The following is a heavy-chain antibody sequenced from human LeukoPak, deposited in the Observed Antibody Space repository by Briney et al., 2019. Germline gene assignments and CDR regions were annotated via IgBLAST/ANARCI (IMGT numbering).Heavy chain of an antibody. CDR2: IYYSGST. V-gene: IGHV4-30-4*08. Sequence: SQTLSLTCTVSGGSISSGDYYWSWIRQPPGKGLEWIGYIYYSGSTYYNPSLKSRVTISVDTSKNQFSLKLSSVTAADTAVHYCARGQRTYNWNYDYWGQGTLVTVSS. J-gene: IGHJ4*02. CDR3: ARGQRTYNWNYDY. CDR1: GGSISSGDYY. D-gene: IGHD1-7*01.